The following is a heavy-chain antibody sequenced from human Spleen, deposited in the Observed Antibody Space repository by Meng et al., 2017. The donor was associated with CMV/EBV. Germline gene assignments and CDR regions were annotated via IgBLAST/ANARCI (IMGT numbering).Heavy chain of an antibody. V-gene: IGHV3-74*01. CDR3: ASGYTGSYGRFDY. J-gene: IGHJ4*02. D-gene: IGHD1-26*01. CDR1: GFTFSSYW. Sequence: GGSLRLSCAASGFTFSSYWMHWVRQVPGKGLVWVSRINGDGRSTSYADSVKGRFTISRDNAKNTVYLQRDSLGAEDTAVYYCASGYTGSYGRFDYWGQGTLVTVSS. CDR2: INGDGRST.